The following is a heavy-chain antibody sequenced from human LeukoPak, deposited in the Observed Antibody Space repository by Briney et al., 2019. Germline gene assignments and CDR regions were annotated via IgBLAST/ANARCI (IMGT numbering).Heavy chain of an antibody. V-gene: IGHV3-23*01. CDR2: ITGSGDTT. J-gene: IGHJ4*02. CDR3: AKWGDYDILTGYYVSDF. CDR1: GFIFGNYA. Sequence: GGSLRLSCAASGFIFGNYAMSWVRQAPGKGLEWVSAITGSGDTTYYADSVKGRFTISRDNSKNTLYVEMNTLRAEDTAVYYCAKWGDYDILTGYYVSDFWGQGTLVTVSS. D-gene: IGHD3-9*01.